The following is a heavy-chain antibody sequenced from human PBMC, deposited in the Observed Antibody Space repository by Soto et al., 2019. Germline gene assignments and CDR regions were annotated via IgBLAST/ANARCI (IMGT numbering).Heavy chain of an antibody. CDR2: IYYSGST. D-gene: IGHD3-10*01. CDR1: GGSISSYY. J-gene: IGHJ4*02. V-gene: IGHV4-59*01. Sequence: LSLPGTVSGGSISSYYWSWIRQPPGKGLEWIGYIYYSGSTNYNPSLKSRVTISVDTSKNQFSLKLSSVTAADTAVYYCARGVLVDYGSGSYYDYWGQGTLVTVSS. CDR3: ARGVLVDYGSGSYYDY.